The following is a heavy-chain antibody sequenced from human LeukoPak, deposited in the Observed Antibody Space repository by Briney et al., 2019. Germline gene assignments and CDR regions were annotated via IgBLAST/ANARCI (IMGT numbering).Heavy chain of an antibody. CDR2: VYPDDSDT. Sequence: GESLTISCNGSGYSFTSYWIGWVRQMPGKGLEWMGIVYPDDSDTRYTPSFQGQVTISADKSISTAYLQLSSLKASDTAMYYCARLWGKLGPNDAFDIWGQGTMVTVSS. CDR3: ARLWGKLGPNDAFDI. D-gene: IGHD2-15*01. J-gene: IGHJ3*02. V-gene: IGHV5-51*03. CDR1: GYSFTSYW.